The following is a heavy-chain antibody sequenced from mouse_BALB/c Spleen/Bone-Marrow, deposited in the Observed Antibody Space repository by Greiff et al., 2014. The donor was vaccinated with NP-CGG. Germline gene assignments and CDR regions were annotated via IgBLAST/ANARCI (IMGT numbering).Heavy chain of an antibody. CDR2: IYPGDGDT. V-gene: IGHV1-82*01. Sequence: QVQLKESGPELVKPGASVKISCTGSGYAFSSSWMNWVKQRPGQGLEWIGRIYPGDGDTNSNGRFKGKATLTADRSSNTAYMQLISLTSVDSAVYFCARSAYYGSSYGAMDYWGQGTSVTVSS. CDR1: GYAFSSSW. J-gene: IGHJ4*01. CDR3: ARSAYYGSSYGAMDY. D-gene: IGHD1-1*01.